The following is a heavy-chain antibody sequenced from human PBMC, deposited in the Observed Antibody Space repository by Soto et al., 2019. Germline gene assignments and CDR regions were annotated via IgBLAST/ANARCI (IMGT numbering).Heavy chain of an antibody. CDR1: GGSISSGGYY. CDR3: ARRSGGFNYGQIDS. V-gene: IGHV4-31*03. J-gene: IGHJ4*02. D-gene: IGHD5-18*01. CDR2: IYYSGST. Sequence: PSETLSLTCSVSGGSISSGGYYWSWIRQHSGKGLEWIGYIYYSGSTYYNPSLKSRVTISVDTSKNQFFLKLSSVTAADTAVYYCARRSGGFNYGQIDSWGQGTLVTVSS.